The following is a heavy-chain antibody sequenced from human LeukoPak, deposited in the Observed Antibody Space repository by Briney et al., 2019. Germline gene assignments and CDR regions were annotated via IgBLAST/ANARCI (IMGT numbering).Heavy chain of an antibody. CDR1: GFIFSNSG. CDR3: AKRGNSGLYFFDY. D-gene: IGHD1/OR15-1a*01. Sequence: GGSLRLSCAASGFIFSNSGMSWVRQPPGKGPEWVSTITATGGNTFSSGSVKGRSTISRDNSKNTLYLQLNNMTTGDTALYYCAKRGNSGLYFFDYWGRGILVTVFS. V-gene: IGHV3-23*01. CDR2: ITATGGNT. J-gene: IGHJ4*02.